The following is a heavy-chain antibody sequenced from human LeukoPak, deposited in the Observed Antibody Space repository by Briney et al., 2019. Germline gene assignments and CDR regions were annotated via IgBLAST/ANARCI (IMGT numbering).Heavy chain of an antibody. V-gene: IGHV4-59*01. J-gene: IGHJ5*02. CDR2: IYYSGST. CDR1: GDSISSYY. D-gene: IGHD3-10*01. Sequence: SETLSLSCTVSGDSISSYYWSWIRQPPGKGLEWIGYIYYSGSTNYKPSLKSRVTISVDTSKNQFSLKLSSVTAADTAVYYCARGGYYGSGNDFRFDPWGQGTLVTVSS. CDR3: ARGGYYGSGNDFRFDP.